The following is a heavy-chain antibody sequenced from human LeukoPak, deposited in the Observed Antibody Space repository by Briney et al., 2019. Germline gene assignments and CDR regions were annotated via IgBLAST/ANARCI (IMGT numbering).Heavy chain of an antibody. D-gene: IGHD6-13*01. V-gene: IGHV4-39*01. CDR2: IYYSGST. CDR1: GGSISSSSYY. J-gene: IGHJ6*02. Sequence: SETLSLICTVSGGSISSSSYYWGWIRQPPGKGLEWIGSIYYSGSTYYNPSLKSRVTISVDTSKNQFSLKLSSVTAADTAVYYCARTHSSSWYYYYGMDVWGQGTTVTVSS. CDR3: ARTHSSSWYYYYGMDV.